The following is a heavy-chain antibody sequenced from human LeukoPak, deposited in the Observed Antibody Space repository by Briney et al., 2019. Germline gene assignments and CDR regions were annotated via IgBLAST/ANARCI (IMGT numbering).Heavy chain of an antibody. CDR2: IIPVFGTA. V-gene: IGHV1-69*05. D-gene: IGHD6-13*01. CDR1: GGTFSSYA. CDR3: ATHKSSSWRNNWFDP. Sequence: SVKVSCKASGGTFSSYAISWVRQAPGQGLEWMGRIIPVFGTANYAQKFQGRVTITTDESTSTAYMELSSLRSEDTAVYYCATHKSSSWRNNWFDPWGQGTLVTVSS. J-gene: IGHJ5*02.